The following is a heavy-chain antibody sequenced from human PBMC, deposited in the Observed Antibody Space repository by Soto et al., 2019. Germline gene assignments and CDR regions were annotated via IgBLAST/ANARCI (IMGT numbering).Heavy chain of an antibody. J-gene: IGHJ6*01. CDR2: ISPYDDYT. CDR1: GYTFSSYG. D-gene: IGHD3-22*01. CDR3: WRGGYYDSSGSRNYHFYGMDV. V-gene: IGHV1-18*01. Sequence: QVHLVQSGGEVKKPGASVKVFCKTSGYTFSSYGVNWVRQAPGRGLEWMGWISPYDDYTDYAQKFQGRVSMSTDTSTKTAYMELRSLRSDDTAVYYCWRGGYYDSSGSRNYHFYGMDVWGQGTTVIVSS.